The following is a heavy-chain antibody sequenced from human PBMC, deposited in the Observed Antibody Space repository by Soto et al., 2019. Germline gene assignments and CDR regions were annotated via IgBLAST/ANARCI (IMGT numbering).Heavy chain of an antibody. CDR3: ARDWGSSGWTN. J-gene: IGHJ4*02. D-gene: IGHD6-19*01. CDR1: GHSLSSGGYY. V-gene: IGHV4-31*03. CDR2: IYFTGTT. Sequence: SETLSLTCTVSGHSLSSGGYYWSWIHQHPGKGLEWVGYIYFTGTTLYNPSLKSRLAISVDTSKNQFSLKLTSVTAADTAVYYCARDWGSSGWTNWGQGVLVTVSS.